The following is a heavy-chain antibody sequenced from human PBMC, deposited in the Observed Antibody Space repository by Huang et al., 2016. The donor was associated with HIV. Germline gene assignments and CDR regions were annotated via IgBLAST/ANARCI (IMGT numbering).Heavy chain of an antibody. V-gene: IGHV1-2*02. J-gene: IGHJ6*02. CDR3: AREVVSATGYYYDGMDV. Sequence: QVQLVQSGAEVKKLGASVKVSCKASGYTFTGYYMHWVRQAPGQGLEWMGWINPKSGGTNSAQKVQGRVTMTRYPSISTAYMELSRLRSDDTAVYYCAREVVSATGYYYDGMDVWGQGTTVTVSS. CDR2: INPKSGGT. D-gene: IGHD2-15*01. CDR1: GYTFTGYY.